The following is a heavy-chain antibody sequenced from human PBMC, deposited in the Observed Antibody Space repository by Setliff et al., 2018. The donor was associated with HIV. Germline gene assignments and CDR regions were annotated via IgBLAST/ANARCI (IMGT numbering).Heavy chain of an antibody. V-gene: IGHV4-34*01. CDR3: ARVTYFYYYYMDV. J-gene: IGHJ6*03. Sequence: SETLSLTCAVYGGSFSAYYWGWIRHPPGKGLEWMGEIKHNGNSNYNPSLKSRLTLSVDTSKNQFFLKLKSVTAADTAVYYCARVTYFYYYYMDVWGKGTTVTVSS. CDR2: IKHNGNS. CDR1: GGSFSAYY.